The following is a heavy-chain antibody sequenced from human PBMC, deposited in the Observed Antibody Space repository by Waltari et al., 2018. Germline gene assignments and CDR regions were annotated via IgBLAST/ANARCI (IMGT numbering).Heavy chain of an antibody. J-gene: IGHJ5*02. V-gene: IGHV4-39*01. Sequence: QLQLQESGPGLVKPSETLSLTCVVSGGSISVNHYYWGWIRQPPGNGLEWIASLLYSGTTYFNPSLMRRVSISVDTSQNQFSLRLSSLTAADTAIYYCARGLCADVANCYSGTNNFFDPWGQETLVTVSS. CDR1: GGSISVNHYY. CDR3: ARGLCADVANCYSGTNNFFDP. CDR2: LLYSGTT. D-gene: IGHD2-15*01.